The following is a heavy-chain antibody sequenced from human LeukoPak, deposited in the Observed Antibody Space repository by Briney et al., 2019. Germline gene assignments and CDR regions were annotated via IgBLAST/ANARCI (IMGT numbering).Heavy chain of an antibody. CDR2: VSSDVSNE. D-gene: IGHD3-10*01. J-gene: IGHJ4*02. V-gene: IGHV3-30*01. CDR3: AKPYGSGSYYISHEYYFDH. CDR1: GFTFSSYA. Sequence: PGRSLRLSCAASGFTFSSYAMHWVRQAPGKGLEWVAAVSSDVSNEYYADSVKGRFTISRDNSKNTVYLQMNSLRAEDTAVYYCAKPYGSGSYYISHEYYFDHWGQGTLVTVSS.